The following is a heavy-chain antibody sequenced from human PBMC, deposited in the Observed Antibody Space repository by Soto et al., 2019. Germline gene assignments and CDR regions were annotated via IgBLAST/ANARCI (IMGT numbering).Heavy chain of an antibody. CDR2: IYHSGST. Sequence: QLQLQESGSGLVKPSQTLSLTCAVSGGSISSGGYSWSWIRQPPGKGLEWIGYIYHSGSTYYNPSLKSRVPISVDRSKNQFSRKLSSVTAADTAVYYWAAGGGLPRYYWGQGTLVTVSS. D-gene: IGHD5-12*01. V-gene: IGHV4-30-2*01. J-gene: IGHJ4*02. CDR3: AAGGGLPRYY. CDR1: GGSISSGGYS.